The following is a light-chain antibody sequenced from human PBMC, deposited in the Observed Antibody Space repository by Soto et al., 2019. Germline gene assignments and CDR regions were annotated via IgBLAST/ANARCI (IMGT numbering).Light chain of an antibody. V-gene: IGLV2-14*01. J-gene: IGLJ1*01. CDR3: SSYTSSSTLV. CDR2: DVS. Sequence: QSVLTKPASVSGSPGQSITISCTGTSRDVGGYNYVSWYQQHPGKAPKLMIYDVSNRPSGVSNRFSGSKSGNTASLTISGLQAEDEADYYCSSYTSSSTLVFGTGTKLTVL. CDR1: SRDVGGYNY.